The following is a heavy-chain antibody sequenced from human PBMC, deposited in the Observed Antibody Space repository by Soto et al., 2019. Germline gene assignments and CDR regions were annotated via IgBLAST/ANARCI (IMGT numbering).Heavy chain of an antibody. D-gene: IGHD4-4*01. CDR1: GYSFTSYW. CDR2: IYPGDSDT. Sequence: GEPLKISCKGSGYSFTSYWIGWVRQMPGKGLEWMGIIYPGDSDTRYSPSFQGQVTISADKSISTAYLQWSSLKASDTAMYYCARDTTVTSPNFDYWGQGTLVTVS. CDR3: ARDTTVTSPNFDY. J-gene: IGHJ4*02. V-gene: IGHV5-51*01.